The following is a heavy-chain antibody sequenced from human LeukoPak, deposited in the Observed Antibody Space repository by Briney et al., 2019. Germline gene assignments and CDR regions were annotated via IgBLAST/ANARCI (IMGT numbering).Heavy chain of an antibody. J-gene: IGHJ5*02. CDR1: GFTVGSNT. CDR2: IYSGGST. CDR3: VKGIGADSRWFDP. Sequence: PSGGSLRLSCAASGFTVGSNTMSWVRQAPGRGLEWVSIIYSGGSTSYADSVKGRFTISRDNSKNTVYLQMSSLSAEDTAVYYCVKGIGADSRWFDPWGQGTLVTVSS. D-gene: IGHD6-25*01. V-gene: IGHV3-53*05.